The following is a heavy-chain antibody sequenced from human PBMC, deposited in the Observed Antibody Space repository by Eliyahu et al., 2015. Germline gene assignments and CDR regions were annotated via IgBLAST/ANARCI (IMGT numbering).Heavy chain of an antibody. D-gene: IGHD1-26*01. CDR1: GFTFVSAA. J-gene: IGHJ4*02. CDR3: AAEMLGALDY. Sequence: QIQLVQSGPEVTKPGTSVKVXXXASGFTFVSAAXHWVRQAPGQRLXXIGWIAVGSGNTRYSRDFFSRVTITRDMSTSTAYMEFNTLNSGDTAVYYCAAEMLGALDYWGQGSLVTVSS. CDR2: IAVGSGNT. V-gene: IGHV1-58*01.